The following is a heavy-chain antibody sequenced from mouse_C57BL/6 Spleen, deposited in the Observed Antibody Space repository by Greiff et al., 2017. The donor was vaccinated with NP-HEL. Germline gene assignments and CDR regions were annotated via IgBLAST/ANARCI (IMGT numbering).Heavy chain of an antibody. CDR3: ARDRVENYAMDY. CDR1: GFTFSSYA. CDR2: ISDGGSYT. D-gene: IGHD1-1*01. J-gene: IGHJ4*01. Sequence: DVQLVESGGGLVKPGGSLKLSCAASGFTFSSYAMSWVRQTPEKRLEWVATISDGGSYTYYPDNVKGRFTISRDNAKNNLYLQMSHLKSEDTAMYYCARDRVENYAMDYWGQGTSVTVSS. V-gene: IGHV5-4*01.